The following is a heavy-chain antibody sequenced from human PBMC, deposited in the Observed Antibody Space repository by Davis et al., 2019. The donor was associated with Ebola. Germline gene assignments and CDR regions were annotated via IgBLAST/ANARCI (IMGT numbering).Heavy chain of an antibody. CDR3: ARPGEGCTNGVCYNYYGMDV. D-gene: IGHD2-8*01. Sequence: ASVKVSCKASGYTFTGYYMHWVRQAPGQGLEWMGWINTNSGGTTYAQKFQGRVTMTRDTSISTAYMELSRLRSDDTAVYYCARPGEGCTNGVCYNYYGMDVWGQGTTVTVSS. J-gene: IGHJ6*02. CDR2: INTNSGGT. CDR1: GYTFTGYY. V-gene: IGHV1-2*02.